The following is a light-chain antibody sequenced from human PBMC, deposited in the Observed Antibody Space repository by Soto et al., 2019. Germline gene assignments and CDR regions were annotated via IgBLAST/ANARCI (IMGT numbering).Light chain of an antibody. CDR2: LSSDGSH. V-gene: IGLV4-69*01. CDR1: SGHSSYA. CDR3: QTWDTGARVV. Sequence: QAVVTQSPSASASLGASVKLTCTLSSGHSSYAIAWHQQQPEKGPRYLMKLSSDGSHSKGDGIPDRFSGSSSGAERYLTISSLQSEDEADYYCQTWDTGARVVFGGVTKLTVL. J-gene: IGLJ2*01.